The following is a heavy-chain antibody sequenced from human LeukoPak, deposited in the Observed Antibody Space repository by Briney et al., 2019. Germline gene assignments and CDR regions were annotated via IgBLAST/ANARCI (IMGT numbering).Heavy chain of an antibody. D-gene: IGHD6-6*01. CDR1: GFTFSNYA. Sequence: GGSLRLSCAASGFTFSNYAMSWVRQAPGKGLGWVSIISTSGSGGATYYADSVKGRFTISRDSPKNTVYPQMDSLRAEDTAVYYCARAPGSLVSVAARPYYFDFWGQGTLVTVSS. J-gene: IGHJ4*02. CDR3: ARAPGSLVSVAARPYYFDF. CDR2: ISTSGSGGAT. V-gene: IGHV3-23*01.